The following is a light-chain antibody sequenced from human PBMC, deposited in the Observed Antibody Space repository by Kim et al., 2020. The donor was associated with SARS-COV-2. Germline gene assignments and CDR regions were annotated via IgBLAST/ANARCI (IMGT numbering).Light chain of an antibody. CDR1: QDINNY. Sequence: DIQMTQSPSSLSASVGDRVTITCQASQDINNYLNWYQQKPGKAPKLVIYDASNLETGVPSRFSGSGSGTDFTFTISSLQPEVIATYYCQQYDNPVTFGQGTRLEIK. V-gene: IGKV1-33*01. CDR2: DAS. CDR3: QQYDNPVT. J-gene: IGKJ5*01.